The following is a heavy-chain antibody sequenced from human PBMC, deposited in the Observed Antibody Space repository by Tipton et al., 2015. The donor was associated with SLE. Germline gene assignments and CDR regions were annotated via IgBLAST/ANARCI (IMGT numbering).Heavy chain of an antibody. Sequence: TLSLTCTASSGSIDRADSYWSWIRHYPEKGLEWIGYIHNSGQTHYNPSVESRLSLSLDTSKNQFSLRLNSVTAADTAVYYCARYRGDLQVFDYWGQGTLITVSS. D-gene: IGHD3-16*01. CDR3: ARYRGDLQVFDY. J-gene: IGHJ4*02. CDR2: IHNSGQT. V-gene: IGHV4-31*03. CDR1: SGSIDRADSY.